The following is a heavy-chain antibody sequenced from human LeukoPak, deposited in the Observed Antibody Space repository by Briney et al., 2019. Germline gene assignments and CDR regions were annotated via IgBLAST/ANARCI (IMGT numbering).Heavy chain of an antibody. CDR2: MNPNSGNT. Sequence: GASVKVSCKASGYTFTAYDVTWVRQATGQGLEWMGWMNPNSGNTGFAPNFRGRVTSTSDTSINTAYMELSSLRSEDTAVYYCARGIRNRLYSDSWGQGILITVSS. J-gene: IGHJ4*02. V-gene: IGHV1-8*01. CDR1: GYTFTAYD. D-gene: IGHD1-14*01. CDR3: ARGIRNRLYSDS.